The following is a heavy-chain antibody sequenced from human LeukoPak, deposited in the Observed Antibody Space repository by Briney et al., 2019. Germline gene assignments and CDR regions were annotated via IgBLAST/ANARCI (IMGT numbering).Heavy chain of an antibody. CDR1: GGSISSSSYY. V-gene: IGHV4-39*07. Sequence: PSETLSLACTVSGGSISSSSYYWGWIRQPPGKGLEWIGSIYYSGSTYYNPSLKSRVTISVDTSKNQFSLKLSSVTAADTAVYYCARGAYSSSSRSGYYFDYWGQGTLVTVSS. D-gene: IGHD6-6*01. J-gene: IGHJ4*02. CDR2: IYYSGST. CDR3: ARGAYSSSSRSGYYFDY.